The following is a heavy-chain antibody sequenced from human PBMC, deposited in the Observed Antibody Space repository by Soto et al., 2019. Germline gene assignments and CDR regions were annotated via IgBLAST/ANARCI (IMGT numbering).Heavy chain of an antibody. V-gene: IGHV1-46*01. CDR1: RYTFTSNY. D-gene: IGHD4-17*01. J-gene: IGHJ6*02. Sequence: SVEVTSKACRYTFTSNYMHWARQDTGQGLEWMGIINPSGGSTSYAQKFQGRVTMTRDTSTSTVYMELSSLRSEDTAVYYCARGPTVTTFPIYYYYGMDVWVQGTTVTVSS. CDR2: INPSGGST. CDR3: ARGPTVTTFPIYYYYGMDV.